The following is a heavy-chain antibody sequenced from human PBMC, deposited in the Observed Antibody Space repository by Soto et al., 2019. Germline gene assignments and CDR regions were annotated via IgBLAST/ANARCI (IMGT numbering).Heavy chain of an antibody. CDR2: IYYSGST. CDR3: ARHAPDGGLDY. V-gene: IGHV4-59*08. CDR1: GGSISSYY. Sequence: SETLSLTCTVSGGSISSYYWSWIRQPPGKGLEWIGYIYYSGSTNYNPSLKSRVTISVDTSKNQFSLNLTSVTAADTAVYYCARHAPDGGLDYWGQGTLVTVSS. D-gene: IGHD3-10*01. J-gene: IGHJ4*02.